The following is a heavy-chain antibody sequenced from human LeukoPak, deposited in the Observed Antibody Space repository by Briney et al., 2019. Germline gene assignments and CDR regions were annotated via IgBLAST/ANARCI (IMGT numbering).Heavy chain of an antibody. J-gene: IGHJ4*02. CDR2: VYPSGRT. CDR3: ASSSYDLFTGLGLTHDF. Sequence: PSETLSLTCSVYGGSFSDYLWTWIRPRPGKGLEWIGEVYPSGRTNYKSSLKSRVTISVDTSKNQFSLSLRSVTAADTAVYFCASSSYDLFTGLGLTHDFWGQGTLVTVSS. CDR1: GGSFSDYL. V-gene: IGHV4-34*01. D-gene: IGHD3-9*01.